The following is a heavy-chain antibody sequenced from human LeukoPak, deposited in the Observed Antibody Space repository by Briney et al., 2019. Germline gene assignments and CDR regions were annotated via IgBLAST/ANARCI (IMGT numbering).Heavy chain of an antibody. D-gene: IGHD6-6*01. J-gene: IGHJ4*02. CDR3: ARATYTSTWSKIDS. Sequence: SETLSLTRTVSGGSISGYYWSWIRQSPEKGLEGIGYIYYSGSTNYNPSLKSRVTISLDTSRNHFSLKLTSVTAADTAFYYCARATYTSTWSKIDSWGQGILVTVSS. V-gene: IGHV4-59*01. CDR2: IYYSGST. CDR1: GGSISGYY.